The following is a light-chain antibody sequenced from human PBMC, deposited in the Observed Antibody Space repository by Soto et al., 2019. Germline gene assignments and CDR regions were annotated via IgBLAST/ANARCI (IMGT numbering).Light chain of an antibody. CDR1: QSVRNSY. CDR3: QQYGSSPYT. J-gene: IGKJ2*01. Sequence: EILLTQSPGTLSLSPGERATLSCRASQSVRNSYLAWYQQKPGQAPRLLIYGASGRPTGIPDRFSGSGSGTDFTLTISRLEPEDFAVYYCQQYGSSPYTFGQGTKLEI. V-gene: IGKV3-20*01. CDR2: GAS.